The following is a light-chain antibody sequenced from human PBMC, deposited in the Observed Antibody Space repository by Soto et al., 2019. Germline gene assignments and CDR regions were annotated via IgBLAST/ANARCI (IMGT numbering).Light chain of an antibody. CDR3: QEYNDWPLRT. CDR1: QSVSNN. CDR2: GAS. J-gene: IGKJ1*01. Sequence: EIVLTQSPGTLSLSPGERATLSCRSSQSVSNNYLAWYQQKPGQAPRLLLSGASTRATGIPARFSGSGSGTEFTLTISSLESDDFALYFCQEYNDWPLRTFGQGTKVDI. V-gene: IGKV3-15*01.